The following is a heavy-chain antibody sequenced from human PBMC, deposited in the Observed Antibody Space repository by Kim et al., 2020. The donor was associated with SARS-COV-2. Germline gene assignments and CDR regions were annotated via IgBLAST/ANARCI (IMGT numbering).Heavy chain of an antibody. D-gene: IGHD3-22*01. J-gene: IGHJ4*02. CDR2: ISSSSSYI. Sequence: GGSLRLSCAASGFTFSSYSMNWVRQAPGKGLEWVSSISSSSSYIYYADSVKGRFTISRDNAKNSLYLQMNSLRAEDTAVYYCARDFVLEDSSGYYLPYFDYWGQGTLVTVSS. CDR3: ARDFVLEDSSGYYLPYFDY. CDR1: GFTFSSYS. V-gene: IGHV3-21*01.